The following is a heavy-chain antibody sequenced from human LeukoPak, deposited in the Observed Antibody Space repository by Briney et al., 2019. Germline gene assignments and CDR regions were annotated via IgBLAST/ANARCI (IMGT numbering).Heavy chain of an antibody. CDR1: GFTFSSYS. V-gene: IGHV3-21*01. CDR2: ISSSSSYI. D-gene: IGHD6-6*01. CDR3: ARDRDIAARPRAFDY. J-gene: IGHJ4*02. Sequence: PGGSLRLSCAASGFTFSSYSMNWVRQAPGKGLEWVSSISSSSSYIYYADSVKGRFTISRDNAKNSLYLQMNSLRAEDTAVYYCARDRDIAARPRAFDYWGQGTLVTVSS.